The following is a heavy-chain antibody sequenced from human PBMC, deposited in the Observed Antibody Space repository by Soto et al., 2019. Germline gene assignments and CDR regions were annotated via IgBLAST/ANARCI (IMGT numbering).Heavy chain of an antibody. J-gene: IGHJ4*02. V-gene: IGHV3-7*03. Sequence: GGSLRLSCAASGFTFSSYWMSWVRQAPGKGLEWVANIKQDGSEKYYVDSVKGRFTISRDNAKNSLYLQMNSLRAEDTAVYYCARVYSSSSGPTDGVRPHYYFDYWGQGTLVTVSS. CDR2: IKQDGSEK. CDR1: GFTFSSYW. CDR3: ARVYSSSSGPTDGVRPHYYFDY. D-gene: IGHD6-6*01.